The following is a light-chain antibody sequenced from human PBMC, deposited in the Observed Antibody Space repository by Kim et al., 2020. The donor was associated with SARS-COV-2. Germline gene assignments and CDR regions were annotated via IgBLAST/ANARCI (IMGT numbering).Light chain of an antibody. Sequence: DIVMTQSPLSLPVTPGEPASISCRSSQSLLHSDGYNYLDWYLQKPGQSPQLLIYLGSNRASGVPDRFSGSASGTDFTLKISSVEAEDVGIYYCMQALQAPRTFGQGTKLEI. J-gene: IGKJ2*02. CDR1: QSLLHSDGYNY. CDR3: MQALQAPRT. CDR2: LGS. V-gene: IGKV2-28*01.